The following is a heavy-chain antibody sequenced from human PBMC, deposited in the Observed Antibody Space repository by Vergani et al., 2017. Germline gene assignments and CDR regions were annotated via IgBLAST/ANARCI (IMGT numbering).Heavy chain of an antibody. Sequence: QVQLQESGPGLVKPSQTLSLTCTVSGGSISSGGYYWSWIRQHPGKGLEWIGYIYYSGSTYYNPSLKSRVTRSVDTSKNQFSLKLSSVTAADTAVYYCARGSITIFGVVTTFDYWGQGTLVTVSS. V-gene: IGHV4-31*03. CDR3: ARGSITIFGVVTTFDY. D-gene: IGHD3-3*01. J-gene: IGHJ4*02. CDR2: IYYSGST. CDR1: GGSISSGGYY.